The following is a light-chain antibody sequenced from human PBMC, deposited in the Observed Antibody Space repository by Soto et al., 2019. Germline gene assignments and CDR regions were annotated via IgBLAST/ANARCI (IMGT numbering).Light chain of an antibody. CDR2: DIN. Sequence: QSVMTQPPSVSGAPGERVTMSCTGRRSNIGAGYDVHWYQQFPGTAPKHLIFDINKRPSGVPDRFSASKSGTSASLAITVLQAEDEAHYYCQSYDGLSGVVFGEGTKLTVL. CDR1: RSNIGAGYD. V-gene: IGLV1-40*01. J-gene: IGLJ2*01. CDR3: QSYDGLSGVV.